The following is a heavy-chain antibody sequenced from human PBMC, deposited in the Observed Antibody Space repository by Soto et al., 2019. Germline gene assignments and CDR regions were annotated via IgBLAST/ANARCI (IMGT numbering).Heavy chain of an antibody. CDR1: GFTFSSYG. V-gene: IGHV3-30*18. Sequence: QVQLVESGGGVVQPGRSLRLSCAASGFTFSSYGMHWVRQAPGKGLEWVAVISYGGSNKYYADSVKGRFTISRDNSKNKLYLQRNNLRAEDTAVYYCAKDNCISTSCYRLYNWFDPWSQGTLVTVSS. CDR2: ISYGGSNK. CDR3: AKDNCISTSCYRLYNWFDP. J-gene: IGHJ5*02. D-gene: IGHD2-2*01.